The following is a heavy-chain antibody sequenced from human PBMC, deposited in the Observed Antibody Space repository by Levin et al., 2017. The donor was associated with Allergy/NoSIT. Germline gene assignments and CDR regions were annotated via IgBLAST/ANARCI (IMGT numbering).Heavy chain of an antibody. D-gene: IGHD3-16*02. CDR1: GFTFSSYA. V-gene: IGHV3-23*01. Sequence: GESLKISCAASGFTFSSYAMSWVRQAPGKGLEWVSAISGSGGSTYYADSVKGRFTISRDNSKNTLYLQMNSLRAEDTAVYYCAKFEWSYHDYWGQGTLVTVSS. J-gene: IGHJ4*02. CDR2: ISGSGGST. CDR3: AKFEWSYHDY.